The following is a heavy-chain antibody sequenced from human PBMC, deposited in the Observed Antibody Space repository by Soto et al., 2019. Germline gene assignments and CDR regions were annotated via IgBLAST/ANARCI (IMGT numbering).Heavy chain of an antibody. J-gene: IGHJ6*02. CDR2: IYYSGST. CDR3: ARGRGSSWTPYYYYGMDV. D-gene: IGHD6-13*01. V-gene: IGHV4-59*01. Sequence: SETMSLRCTVSGGTISSYYWSWIRQPPGKGLEWIGYIYYSGSTNYNPSLKSRVTISVDTSKNQFSLKLSSVTAADTAVYYCARGRGSSWTPYYYYGMDVWGQGTTVTVSS. CDR1: GGTISSYY.